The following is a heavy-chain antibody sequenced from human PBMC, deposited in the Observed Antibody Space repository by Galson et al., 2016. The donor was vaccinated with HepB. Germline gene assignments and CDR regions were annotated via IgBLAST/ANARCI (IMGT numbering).Heavy chain of an antibody. CDR1: GGSVTSTSNY. J-gene: IGHJ4*02. CDR2: IYYSGSA. D-gene: IGHD6-13*01. CDR3: ARHGRTAAVEFDY. V-gene: IGHV4-39*01. Sequence: LSLTCTVSGGSVTSTSNYWGWIRQPPGKGLEWIGSIYYSGSATYNPSVKSRVTMSVDTSKNQFSLRLSSVTAADTAVYYCARHGRTAAVEFDYWGQGTLVTVSS.